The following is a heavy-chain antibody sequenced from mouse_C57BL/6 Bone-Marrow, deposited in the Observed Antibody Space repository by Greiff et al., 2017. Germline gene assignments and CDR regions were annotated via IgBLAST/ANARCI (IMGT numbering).Heavy chain of an antibody. J-gene: IGHJ2*01. CDR1: GYTFTSYG. CDR3: ERSPLYEYDDY. D-gene: IGHD2-4*01. CDR2: IYPRSGNT. Sequence: VQLQQSGAELARPGASVMLSCKASGYTFTSYGISWVKQRTGQGLEWIGEIYPRSGNTYYNEKFKGKATLTADKSSSTAYMELRSLTSEDSAVYFCERSPLYEYDDYWGQGTTLTGSS. V-gene: IGHV1-81*01.